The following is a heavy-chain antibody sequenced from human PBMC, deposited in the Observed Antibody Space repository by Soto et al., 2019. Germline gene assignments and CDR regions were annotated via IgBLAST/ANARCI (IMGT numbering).Heavy chain of an antibody. V-gene: IGHV3-33*01. CDR3: GRDRSRIITMVRGVIGYYFDY. J-gene: IGHJ4*02. D-gene: IGHD3-10*01. CDR1: GFTFSSYG. Sequence: GGSLRLSCAASGFTFSSYGMHWVRQAPGKGLEWVAVIWYDGSNKYYADSVKGRFTISRDNSKNTLYLQMNSLRAEDTAVYYRGRDRSRIITMVRGVIGYYFDYWGQGTLVTVSS. CDR2: IWYDGSNK.